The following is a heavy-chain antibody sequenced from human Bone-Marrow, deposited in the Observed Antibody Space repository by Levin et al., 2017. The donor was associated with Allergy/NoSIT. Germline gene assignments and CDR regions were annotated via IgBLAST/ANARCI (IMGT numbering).Heavy chain of an antibody. D-gene: IGHD4-17*01. CDR1: GFTFDDYA. Sequence: AGGSLRLSCAASGFTFDDYAMHWVRQAPGKGLEWVSGISWNSGSIGYADSVKGRFTISRDNAKNSLYLQMNSLRAEDTALYYCAKDQGDYGEYYFDYWGQGTLVTVSS. CDR3: AKDQGDYGEYYFDY. J-gene: IGHJ4*02. CDR2: ISWNSGSI. V-gene: IGHV3-9*01.